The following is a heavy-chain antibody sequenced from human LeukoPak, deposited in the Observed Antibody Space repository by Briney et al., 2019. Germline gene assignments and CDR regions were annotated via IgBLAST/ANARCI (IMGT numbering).Heavy chain of an antibody. CDR3: GKGVRGVTGYMDA. CDR1: GYTFTSYY. V-gene: IGHV1-46*01. CDR2: INPSGGST. D-gene: IGHD3-10*01. Sequence: ASVKVSCKASGYTFTSYYMHWVRQAPGQGLEWMGIINPSGGSTSYAQKFQGRVTMTRDMSTSTDYMELSSLRSEDTAVYYCGKGVRGVTGYMDAWGKGTTVTVSS. J-gene: IGHJ6*03.